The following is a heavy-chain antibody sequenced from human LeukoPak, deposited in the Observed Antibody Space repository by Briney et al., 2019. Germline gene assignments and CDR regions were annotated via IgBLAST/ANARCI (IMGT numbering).Heavy chain of an antibody. Sequence: ASVKVSCKASGYTFTSYGISWVRQAPGQGLEWMGWISAYNGNTNYAQKLQGRVTMTTDTSTSKAYMELRSLRSDDTAVYYCASLFPGYCSSTSCPSDYWGQGTLVTVSS. CDR3: ASLFPGYCSSTSCPSDY. CDR2: ISAYNGNT. CDR1: GYTFTSYG. D-gene: IGHD2-2*01. J-gene: IGHJ4*02. V-gene: IGHV1-18*01.